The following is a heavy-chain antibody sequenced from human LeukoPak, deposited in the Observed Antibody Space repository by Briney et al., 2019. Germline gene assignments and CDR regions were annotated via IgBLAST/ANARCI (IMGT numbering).Heavy chain of an antibody. CDR2: VSSSSSYT. CDR1: GFTFSDYH. D-gene: IGHD2-21*02. CDR3: ASWAAVTDGGAFDI. J-gene: IGHJ3*02. Sequence: KPGGSLRLSCAASGFTFSDYHMSWIRQAPGKGLEWVSYVSSSSSYTNYADSVKGRFTISRDNAKNSLYLQMNSLRAEDTAVYYCASWAAVTDGGAFDIWGQGTMVTVSS. V-gene: IGHV3-11*06.